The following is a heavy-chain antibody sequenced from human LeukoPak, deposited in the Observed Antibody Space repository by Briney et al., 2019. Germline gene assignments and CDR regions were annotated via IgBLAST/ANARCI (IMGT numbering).Heavy chain of an antibody. D-gene: IGHD2/OR15-2a*01. J-gene: IGHJ4*02. CDR2: IYYSGST. CDR3: ARPSTSFLYFDY. CDR1: GGSISGGTYY. Sequence: PSETLSLTCTVSGGSISGGTYYWGWFRQPPGKGLEWIGTIYYSGSTYYNPSLKSRVTISVDTSKNQFSLKLTSMIAAHTAVYFCARPSTSFLYFDYWGQGTLVTVSS. V-gene: IGHV4-39*01.